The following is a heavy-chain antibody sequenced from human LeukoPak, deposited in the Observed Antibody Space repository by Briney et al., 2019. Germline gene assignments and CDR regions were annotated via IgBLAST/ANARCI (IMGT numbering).Heavy chain of an antibody. J-gene: IGHJ5*02. V-gene: IGHV3-23*01. Sequence: AGGSLRLSCAASGFTFSSYAMSWVRQAPGKGLQWVSTISGSGGSTYYADSVKGRFTISRDNSKNTLYMQMNSLRAEDMAVYCCAGYGDYVGECNWFDPWGQGTLVTVSS. D-gene: IGHD4-17*01. CDR3: AGYGDYVGECNWFDP. CDR2: ISGSGGST. CDR1: GFTFSSYA.